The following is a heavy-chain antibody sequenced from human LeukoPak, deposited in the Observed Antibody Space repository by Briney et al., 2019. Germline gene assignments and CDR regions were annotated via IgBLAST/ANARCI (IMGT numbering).Heavy chain of an antibody. Sequence: SETLSLTCTVSGGTISSYYWNWIRQPPGKGLEWIGYIHYSGSTKYNPSLKGRVTISVDTSKNQFSLKLSSVTAADTAVYYCARRYSSGWAFDYWGQGTLVTVSS. CDR3: ARRYSSGWAFDY. CDR1: GGTISSYY. CDR2: IHYSGST. V-gene: IGHV4-59*08. D-gene: IGHD6-19*01. J-gene: IGHJ4*02.